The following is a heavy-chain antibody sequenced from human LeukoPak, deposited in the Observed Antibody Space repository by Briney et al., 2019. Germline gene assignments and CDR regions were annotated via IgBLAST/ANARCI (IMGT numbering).Heavy chain of an antibody. CDR3: AKADYGSTPYYYGMDV. Sequence: GGSLRLSCAPSGFTFSSYAMSWVRQAPGKGLEWVSGISGSANRTYYAGSVKGRFTISRDNSKNTLYLQMNSLRAEDTAVYYCAKADYGSTPYYYGMDVWGQGTTVTVSS. V-gene: IGHV3-23*01. CDR2: ISGSANRT. D-gene: IGHD4-17*01. J-gene: IGHJ6*02. CDR1: GFTFSSYA.